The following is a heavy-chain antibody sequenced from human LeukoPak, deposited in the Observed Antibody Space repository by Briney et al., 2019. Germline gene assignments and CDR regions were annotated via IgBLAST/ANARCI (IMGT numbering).Heavy chain of an antibody. Sequence: PSETLSLTCTVPGGSISSGSYYWSWIRQPAGKGLEWIGRIYTSGSTNYNPSLKSRVTISVDTSKNQFSLKLSSVTAADTAVYYCARETSYYYMDVWGKGTTVTISS. CDR3: ARETSYYYMDV. V-gene: IGHV4-61*02. CDR1: GGSISSGSYY. J-gene: IGHJ6*03. CDR2: IYTSGST.